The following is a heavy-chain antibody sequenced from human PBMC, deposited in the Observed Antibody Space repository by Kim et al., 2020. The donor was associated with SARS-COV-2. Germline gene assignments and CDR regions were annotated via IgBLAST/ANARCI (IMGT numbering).Heavy chain of an antibody. D-gene: IGHD6-13*01. CDR3: ARDLWAAGYNWFDP. Sequence: SETLSLTCTVSGGSISSYYWSWIRQPPGKGLEWMGYIYYSGSANYNPSLKSRVTISVDTSKNQFSLKLSSVTASDAAVDYCARDLWAAGYNWFDPWGQGTLVTVSS. CDR2: IYYSGSA. CDR1: GGSISSYY. J-gene: IGHJ5*02. V-gene: IGHV4-59*01.